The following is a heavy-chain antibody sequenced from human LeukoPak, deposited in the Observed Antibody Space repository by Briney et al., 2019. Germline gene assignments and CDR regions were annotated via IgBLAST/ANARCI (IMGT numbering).Heavy chain of an antibody. J-gene: IGHJ4*02. Sequence: PGGSLRLSCAGSGFTFSSYAMHWVRQAPGKGLEWVAVISYDGSNKYYADSVKGRFTISRDNSKNTLYLQMNSLRAEDTAVYYCARERGSYGTFDYWGQGTLVTVSS. V-gene: IGHV3-30*04. CDR1: GFTFSSYA. CDR2: ISYDGSNK. D-gene: IGHD1-26*01. CDR3: ARERGSYGTFDY.